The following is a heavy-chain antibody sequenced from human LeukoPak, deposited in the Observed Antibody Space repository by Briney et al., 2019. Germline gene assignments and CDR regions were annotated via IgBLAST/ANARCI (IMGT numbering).Heavy chain of an antibody. J-gene: IGHJ4*02. CDR1: GGSISSGSYY. Sequence: PSQTLSLTCTVSGGSISSGSYYWSWIRQPAGKGLEWIGRIYTSGSTNYNPSLKSRVTISVDTSKNQFSLKLSSVTAADTAVYYCAREDYGDYPGYWGQGTLVTVSS. V-gene: IGHV4-61*02. CDR3: AREDYGDYPGY. D-gene: IGHD4-17*01. CDR2: IYTSGST.